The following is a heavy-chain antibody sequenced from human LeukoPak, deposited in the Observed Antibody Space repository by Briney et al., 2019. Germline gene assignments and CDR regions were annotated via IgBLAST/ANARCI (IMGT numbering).Heavy chain of an antibody. CDR3: ARDRSYTVMVKYYFDY. J-gene: IGHJ4*02. CDR1: GYTLTSSG. V-gene: IGHV1-18*01. Sequence: AAAVKVSCKASGYTLTSSGISWVRQAPGQGLEWVGWISAYNGNTSYAQKLQGRVTMTTDTSTSTAYMELRSLRSDDTAVYYCARDRSYTVMVKYYFDYWGQGTLVTVSS. D-gene: IGHD5-18*01. CDR2: ISAYNGNT.